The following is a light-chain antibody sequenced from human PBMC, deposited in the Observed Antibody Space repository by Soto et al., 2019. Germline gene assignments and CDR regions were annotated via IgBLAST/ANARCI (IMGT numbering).Light chain of an antibody. CDR1: SSDVVRYNY. CDR3: SSYAGNSRYV. CDR2: EVS. Sequence: QSALTQPPSASGSPGQSVTISCTGTSSDVVRYNYISWYQQRPGKAPKLIIYEVSKRPSGVPDRLSGFKYGNTASLTVSGLQAEDETDYYCSSYAGNSRYVFGTGTKVTVL. V-gene: IGLV2-8*01. J-gene: IGLJ1*01.